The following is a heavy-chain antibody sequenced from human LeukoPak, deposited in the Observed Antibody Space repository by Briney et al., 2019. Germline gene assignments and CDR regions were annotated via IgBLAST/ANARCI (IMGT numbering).Heavy chain of an antibody. Sequence: PSETLYLTCTVSGGSISTYFWSWIRQPPGKRLEWIGHVYFSGSTNYNPSLESRVTISVDTSKNQFSPTLSSVTAADTAVYYCARHISSGSYPLDYWGQGILVTVSS. J-gene: IGHJ4*02. D-gene: IGHD3-22*01. CDR1: GGSISTYF. CDR3: ARHISSGSYPLDY. V-gene: IGHV4-59*08. CDR2: VYFSGST.